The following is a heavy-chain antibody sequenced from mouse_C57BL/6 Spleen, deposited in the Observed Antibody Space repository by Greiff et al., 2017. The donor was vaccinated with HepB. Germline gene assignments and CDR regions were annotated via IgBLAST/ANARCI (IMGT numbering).Heavy chain of an antibody. D-gene: IGHD1-1*01. CDR3: ARGAITTVVAPDY. J-gene: IGHJ2*01. CDR1: GFNIKDYY. Sequence: EVKLMESGAELVKPGASVKLSCTASGFNIKDYYMHWVKQRTEQGLEWIGRIDPEDGETKYAPKFQGKATITADTSSNTAYLQLSSLTSEDTAVYYCARGAITTVVAPDYWGQGTTLTVSS. CDR2: IDPEDGET. V-gene: IGHV14-2*01.